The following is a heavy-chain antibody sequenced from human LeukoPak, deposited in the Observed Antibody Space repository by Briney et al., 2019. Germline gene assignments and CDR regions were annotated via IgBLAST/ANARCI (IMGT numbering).Heavy chain of an antibody. CDR3: ARSSHGTRHNWFDP. CDR1: GGSTSSYY. J-gene: IGHJ5*02. Sequence: SETLSLTCTVSGGSTSSYYWSWIRQPPGKGLEWIGYIYYSGSTNYNPSLKSRVTISVDTSKNQFSLKLSSVTAADTAVYYCARSSHGTRHNWFDPWGQGTLVTVSS. V-gene: IGHV4-59*12. CDR2: IYYSGST. D-gene: IGHD1-1*01.